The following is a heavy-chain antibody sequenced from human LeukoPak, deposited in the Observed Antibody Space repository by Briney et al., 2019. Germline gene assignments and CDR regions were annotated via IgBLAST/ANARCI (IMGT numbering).Heavy chain of an antibody. CDR2: ISYDGSNK. J-gene: IGHJ4*02. D-gene: IGHD3-3*02. V-gene: IGHV3-30-3*01. Sequence: GRSLRLSCAASGFTFSSYAMHWVRQAPGKGLEWVAVISYDGSNKYYADSVKGRFTISRDNSKNTLYLQMNGLRAEDTAVYYCARDWSTHFWSGPYYFDYWGQGTLVTVSS. CDR1: GFTFSSYA. CDR3: ARDWSTHFWSGPYYFDY.